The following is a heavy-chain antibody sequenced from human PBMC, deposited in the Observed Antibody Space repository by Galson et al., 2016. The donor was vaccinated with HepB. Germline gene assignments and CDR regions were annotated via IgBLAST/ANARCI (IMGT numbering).Heavy chain of an antibody. J-gene: IGHJ4*02. V-gene: IGHV1-8*01. CDR2: MDPHTGNT. CDR3: AISSAWEYYLDY. D-gene: IGHD6-19*01. Sequence: SVKVSCKASGYTFTSYDINWVRQAPGQGLEWMGHMDPHTGNTGYSQKFQGRVTMTRNTAISTAYMEVSSLRHEDTALYYCAISSAWEYYLDYWGQGTLVTGSS. CDR1: GYTFTSYD.